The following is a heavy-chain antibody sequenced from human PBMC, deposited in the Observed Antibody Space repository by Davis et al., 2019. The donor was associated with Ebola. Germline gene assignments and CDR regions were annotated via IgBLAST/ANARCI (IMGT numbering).Heavy chain of an antibody. Sequence: AASVKVSCKTPGGTFSRYAISWVRRAPGQGLEWMGGIIPLFDTAHYTQKFQDRVTFTEDKSTSTAYMELSSLRSEDTAVYYCARDRYSNYLTNFYYYAMDIWGKGTTVTVSS. CDR2: IIPLFDTA. J-gene: IGHJ6*04. D-gene: IGHD4-11*01. CDR3: ARDRYSNYLTNFYYYAMDI. CDR1: GGTFSRYA. V-gene: IGHV1-69*06.